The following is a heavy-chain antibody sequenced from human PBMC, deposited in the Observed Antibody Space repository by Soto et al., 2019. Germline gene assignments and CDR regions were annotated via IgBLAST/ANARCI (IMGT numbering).Heavy chain of an antibody. CDR2: IYYSGST. J-gene: IGHJ5*02. Sequence: PSETLSLTXTVSGGSISSGGYYWSWIRQHPGKGLEWIGYIYYSGSTYYNPSLKSRVTISVDTSKNQFSLKLSSVTAADTAVYYCARELFVSWFDPWGQGTLVTVSS. CDR3: ARELFVSWFDP. D-gene: IGHD3-3*01. V-gene: IGHV4-31*03. CDR1: GGSISSGGYY.